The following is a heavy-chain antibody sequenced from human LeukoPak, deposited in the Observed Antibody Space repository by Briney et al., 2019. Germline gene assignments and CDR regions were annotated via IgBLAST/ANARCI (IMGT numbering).Heavy chain of an antibody. D-gene: IGHD5-18*01. Sequence: GGSLRLSCAASGFTVSRYWMSWVRQAPGKGLEWVSNIKHQGSEEYYVDSVKGRFTISRDNAKNSLYLQMNSLRAEDTAVYYCARVRATYTAIVYYYYYYMDVWGKGTTVTVSS. V-gene: IGHV3-7*01. J-gene: IGHJ6*03. CDR3: ARVRATYTAIVYYYYYYMDV. CDR1: GFTVSRYW. CDR2: IKHQGSEE.